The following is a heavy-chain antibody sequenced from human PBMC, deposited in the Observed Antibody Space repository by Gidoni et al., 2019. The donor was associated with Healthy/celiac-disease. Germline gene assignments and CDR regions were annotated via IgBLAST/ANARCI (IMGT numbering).Heavy chain of an antibody. CDR2: IDPSDSYT. Sequence: EVQLVQSGAEVKKPGESLRISCKGSGYTFTSYWISWVRQLPGKVLEWMGRIDPSDSYTNSSPSFQGYVTISADKSISTAYLKWSSLKASDTAMYYCARQGLEQQLGGDYWGQGTLVTVSS. V-gene: IGHV5-10-1*03. J-gene: IGHJ4*02. CDR1: GYTFTSYW. CDR3: ARQGLEQQLGGDY. D-gene: IGHD6-13*01.